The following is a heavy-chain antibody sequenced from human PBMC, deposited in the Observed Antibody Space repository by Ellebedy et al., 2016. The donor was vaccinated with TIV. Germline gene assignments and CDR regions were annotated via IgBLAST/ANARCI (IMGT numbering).Heavy chain of an antibody. J-gene: IGHJ4*02. CDR2: ISTYNGRT. Sequence: AASVKVSCKTSGYTFTTFGVSWIRQDPGQGPEWMGWISTYNGRTDFPQKFLGRLTLSTDTSTSTVYMELKSLTSDDTAVYYCVRDLFGDYYRFWGQGTLVTVSS. CDR3: VRDLFGDYYRF. V-gene: IGHV1-18*04. CDR1: GYTFTTFG. D-gene: IGHD3-10*02.